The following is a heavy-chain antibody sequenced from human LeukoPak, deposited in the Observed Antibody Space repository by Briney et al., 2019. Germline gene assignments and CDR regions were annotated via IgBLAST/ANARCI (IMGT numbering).Heavy chain of an antibody. Sequence: GSLRLSCAASGFTFTSYEMNWVRQAPGRGLEWLSYISSSATTVHCADSVKGRFTISRDNAKNSLYLQMNSLRAEDTAVYYCARIVGATRASDIWGQGTVVTVSS. CDR1: GFTFTSYE. J-gene: IGHJ3*02. CDR2: ISSSATTV. V-gene: IGHV3-48*03. D-gene: IGHD1-26*01. CDR3: ARIVGATRASDI.